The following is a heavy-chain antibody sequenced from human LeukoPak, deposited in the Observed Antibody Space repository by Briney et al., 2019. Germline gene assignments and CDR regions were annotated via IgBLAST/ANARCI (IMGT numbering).Heavy chain of an antibody. Sequence: ETGGSLRLSCAASGFTFSSYAMSWVRQAPGKGLEWVSAISGSGGSTYYADSVKGRFTISRDNSKNTLYLQMNSLRAEDTAVYYCAKNLYYGSGSYYTRPAPLDYWGQGTLVTVSS. CDR3: AKNLYYGSGSYYTRPAPLDY. CDR2: ISGSGGST. J-gene: IGHJ4*02. D-gene: IGHD3-10*01. CDR1: GFTFSSYA. V-gene: IGHV3-23*01.